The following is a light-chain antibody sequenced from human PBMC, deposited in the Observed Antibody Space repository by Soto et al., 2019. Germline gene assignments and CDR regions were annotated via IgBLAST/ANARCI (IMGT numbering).Light chain of an antibody. CDR3: LSHTGSRTL. CDR1: SSDVGDYNY. J-gene: IGLJ3*02. Sequence: QSALTQPASVSGSPGQSFTISCTGASSDVGDYNYVSWYQEHPGQVPKLIIFEVTTRPSGVSDRFSGSRSGNTASLTISGLQAEDEADYYCLSHTGSRTLFGGGTKLTVL. V-gene: IGLV2-14*01. CDR2: EVT.